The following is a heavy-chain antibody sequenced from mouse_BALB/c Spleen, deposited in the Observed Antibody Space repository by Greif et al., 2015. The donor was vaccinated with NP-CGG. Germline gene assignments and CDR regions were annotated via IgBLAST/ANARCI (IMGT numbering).Heavy chain of an antibody. Sequence: DVMLVESGGGLVKPGGSLKLSCAASGFTFSDYYMYWVRQTPEKRLEWVATISDGGSYTYYPDSVKGRFTISRDNAKNNLYLQMSSLKSEDTAMYYCAREGWLPFAYWGQGTLVTVSA. J-gene: IGHJ3*01. V-gene: IGHV5-4*02. D-gene: IGHD2-3*01. CDR1: GFTFSDYY. CDR2: ISDGGSYT. CDR3: AREGWLPFAY.